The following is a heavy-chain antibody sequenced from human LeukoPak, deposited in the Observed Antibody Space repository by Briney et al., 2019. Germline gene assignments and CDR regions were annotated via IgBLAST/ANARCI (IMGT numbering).Heavy chain of an antibody. CDR1: GYTLTELS. J-gene: IGHJ4*02. CDR2: FDPEDGET. Sequence: ASVKVSCKVSGYTLTELSMHWVRQAPGKGLGWMGGFDPEDGETIYAQKFQGRVTMTEDTSTDTAYMELSSLRSEDTAVYYCATDIRSTVEFDYWGQGTLVTVSS. D-gene: IGHD4-23*01. V-gene: IGHV1-24*01. CDR3: ATDIRSTVEFDY.